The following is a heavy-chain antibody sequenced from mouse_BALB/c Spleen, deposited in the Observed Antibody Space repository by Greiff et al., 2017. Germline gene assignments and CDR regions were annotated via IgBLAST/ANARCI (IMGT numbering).Heavy chain of an antibody. Sequence: VMLVESGPGLVAPSQSLSITCTVSGFSLTSYGVHWVRQPPGKGLEWLGVIWAGGSTNYNSALMSRLSISKDNSKSQVFLKMNSLQTDDTAMYYCARYYDYDQAWFAYWGQGTLVTVSA. J-gene: IGHJ3*01. D-gene: IGHD2-4*01. V-gene: IGHV2-9*02. CDR3: ARYYDYDQAWFAY. CDR2: IWAGGST. CDR1: GFSLTSYG.